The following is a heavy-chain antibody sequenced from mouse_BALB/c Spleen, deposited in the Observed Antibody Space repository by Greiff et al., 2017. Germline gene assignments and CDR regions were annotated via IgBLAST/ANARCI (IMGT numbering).Heavy chain of an antibody. J-gene: IGHJ3*01. Sequence: QVQLQQSGPELVRPGVSVKISCKGSSYTFTDYAMHWVKQSHAQSLEWIGVISTYYGNTNYNQKFKGKATMTVDKSSSTAYMELARLTSEESAVDYWARECNCGSFASWGQGTLVTVSA. V-gene: IGHV1-67*01. D-gene: IGHD2-1*01. CDR3: ARECNCGSFAS. CDR1: SYTFTDYA. CDR2: ISTYYGNT.